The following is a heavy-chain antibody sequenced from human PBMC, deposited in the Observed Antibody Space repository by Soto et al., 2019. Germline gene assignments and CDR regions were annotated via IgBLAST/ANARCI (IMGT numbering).Heavy chain of an antibody. J-gene: IGHJ1*01. D-gene: IGHD6-13*01. CDR2: ISGYNGNT. CDR3: ARGGSSWSAEYYEH. V-gene: IGHV1-18*01. CDR1: GYTFTNYG. Sequence: QIQLVQSGVEVKKPGASVKVSCKASGYTFTNYGISWVRQAPGQGPEGMGWISGYNGNTKYARRVQGRVTLTTDTSASTAYMELRGLRSDDTAMYYCARGGSSWSAEYYEHWGQGTLVTVSS.